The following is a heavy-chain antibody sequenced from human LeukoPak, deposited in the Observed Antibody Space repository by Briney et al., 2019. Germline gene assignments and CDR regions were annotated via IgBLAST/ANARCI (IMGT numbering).Heavy chain of an antibody. CDR3: ARRGTRRPLDY. J-gene: IGHJ4*02. CDR2: IYYSGST. D-gene: IGHD1-7*01. V-gene: IGHV4-59*12. Sequence: SETLSLTCTVSGGSISSYYWSWIRQPPGKGLEWIGYIYYSGSTNYNPSLKSRVTISVDTSKNQFSLKLSSVTAADTAVYYCARRGTRRPLDYWGQGTLVTVSS. CDR1: GGSISSYY.